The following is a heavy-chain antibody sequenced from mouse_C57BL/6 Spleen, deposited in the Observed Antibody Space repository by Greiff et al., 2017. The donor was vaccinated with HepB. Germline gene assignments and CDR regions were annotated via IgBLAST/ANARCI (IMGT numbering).Heavy chain of an antibody. J-gene: IGHJ2*01. CDR3: ARSGGNYGLYYFDY. V-gene: IGHV1-55*01. D-gene: IGHD2-1*01. CDR1: GYTFTSYW. CDR2: IYPGSGST. Sequence: QVQLQQPGAELVKPGASVKMSCKASGYTFTSYWITWVKQRPGQGLEWIGDIYPGSGSTNYNEKFKSKATLTVDTSSSTAYMQLSSLTSEDSAVYYCARSGGNYGLYYFDYWGQGTTLTVSS.